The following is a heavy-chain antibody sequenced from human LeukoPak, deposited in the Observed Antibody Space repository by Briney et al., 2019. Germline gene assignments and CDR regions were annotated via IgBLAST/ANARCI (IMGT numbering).Heavy chain of an antibody. CDR2: IYYSGST. CDR3: ARVDYYGSGSHGMDV. V-gene: IGHV4-39*07. Sequence: PSETLSLTCTVSGGSISSSSYYWGWIRQPPGKGLEWIGSIYYSGSTYYNPPLKSRVTISVDTSKNQFSLKLSSVTAADTAVYYCARVDYYGSGSHGMDVWGQGTTVTVSS. CDR1: GGSISSSSYY. D-gene: IGHD3-10*01. J-gene: IGHJ6*02.